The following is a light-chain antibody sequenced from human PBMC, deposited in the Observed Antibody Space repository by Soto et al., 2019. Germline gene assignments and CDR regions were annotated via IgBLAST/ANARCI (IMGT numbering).Light chain of an antibody. CDR2: GAS. J-gene: IGKJ1*01. V-gene: IGKV3-15*01. Sequence: EIVSTQSPPSLSASPGERATLTCRASQIVNSKLAWYQQKPGQAPSLLIYGASTRATGIPARFSGSGSGTEFTLTISSLHSEDFAVYYCHQYNNWPRTFGQGTKVDIK. CDR1: QIVNSK. CDR3: HQYNNWPRT.